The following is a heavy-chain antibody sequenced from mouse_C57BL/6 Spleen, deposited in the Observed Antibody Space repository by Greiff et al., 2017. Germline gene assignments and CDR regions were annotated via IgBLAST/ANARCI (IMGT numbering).Heavy chain of an antibody. Sequence: VQLQQPGAELVKPGASVKLSCKASGYTFTSYWMHWVKQRPGRGLEWIGRIDPKGGGTKYNEKFKSKATLTVDKPSSTAYMQLSSLTSEDSAVYYCARKDLNYYAMDYWGQGTSVTVSS. J-gene: IGHJ4*01. CDR3: ARKDLNYYAMDY. CDR1: GYTFTSYW. CDR2: IDPKGGGT. V-gene: IGHV1-72*01.